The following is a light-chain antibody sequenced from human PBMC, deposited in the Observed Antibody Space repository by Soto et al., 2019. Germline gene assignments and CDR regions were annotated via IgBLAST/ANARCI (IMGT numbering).Light chain of an antibody. CDR2: DVS. Sequence: QSVLTQPASVSGSPGQSITISCTGTSSDVGGYNYVSWYQQHPGKAPKLMIYDVSNRPSGVSNRFSGSKSGNTASLTISGLQAEDVVKYYCSSYTISSTPSGFGSGTKVAVL. J-gene: IGLJ1*01. CDR1: SSDVGGYNY. V-gene: IGLV2-14*01. CDR3: SSYTISSTPSG.